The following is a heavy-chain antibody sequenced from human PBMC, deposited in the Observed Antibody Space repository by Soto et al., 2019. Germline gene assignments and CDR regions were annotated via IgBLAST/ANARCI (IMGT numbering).Heavy chain of an antibody. CDR1: GFTFSSYG. D-gene: IGHD4-4*01. CDR3: AKDALAEVTYTHRWFDP. V-gene: IGHV3-30*18. J-gene: IGHJ5*02. Sequence: QVQLVESGGGVVQPGRSLRLSCAASGFTFSSYGMHWVRQAPGKGLEWVAVISYDGSNKYYADSVKGRFTISRDNSKNTLYLQMNSLRAEDTAVYYCAKDALAEVTYTHRWFDPWGQGTLVTVSS. CDR2: ISYDGSNK.